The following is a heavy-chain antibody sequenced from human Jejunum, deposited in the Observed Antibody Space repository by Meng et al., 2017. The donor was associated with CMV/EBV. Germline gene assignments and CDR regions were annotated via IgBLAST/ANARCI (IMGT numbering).Heavy chain of an antibody. J-gene: IGHJ4*02. CDR3: ASPPHNYHDMINYNLGFFDF. CDR2: INAGNGYT. CDR1: TSYA. D-gene: IGHD3-10*01. Sequence: TSYAMHWVRQAPGQRLEWMGWINAGNGYTKYSQKFQDRVTITSDTSTNTVYMELSSLTSEDTAVYYCASPPHNYHDMINYNLGFFDFWGQGTLVTVSS. V-gene: IGHV1-3*01.